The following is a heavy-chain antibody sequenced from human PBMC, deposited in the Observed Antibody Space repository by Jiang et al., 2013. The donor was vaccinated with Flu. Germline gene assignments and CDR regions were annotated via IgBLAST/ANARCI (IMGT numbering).Heavy chain of an antibody. Sequence: QLVESGGGVLQPGRSLRLSCAASGFTFSGFAMNWVRQAPGKGLEWVSMISHDGKKKWFADSVKGRFAISRDNYKKVLFLEMNTLRHEDTAIYYCVKDRKYWGYGDYVRNYYKYYNTLEVWGQGTAVTVSS. CDR2: ISHDGKKK. J-gene: IGHJ6*02. CDR1: GFTFSGFA. D-gene: IGHD4-17*01. V-gene: IGHV3-30*09. CDR3: VKDRKYWGYGDYVRNYYKYYNTLEV.